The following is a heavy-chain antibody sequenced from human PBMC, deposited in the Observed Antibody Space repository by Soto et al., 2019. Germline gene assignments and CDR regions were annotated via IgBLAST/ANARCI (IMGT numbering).Heavy chain of an antibody. CDR3: ARDRRHYDFWSGYYNYYYYGMDV. Sequence: PGGSLRLSCAASGFTFSSYGMHWVRQAPGKGLEWVAVISYDGSNKYYADSVKGRFTISRDNSKNTLYLQMNSLRAEDTAVYYCARDRRHYDFWSGYYNYYYYGMDVWGQGTTVTVSS. D-gene: IGHD3-3*01. CDR2: ISYDGSNK. V-gene: IGHV3-30*03. CDR1: GFTFSSYG. J-gene: IGHJ6*02.